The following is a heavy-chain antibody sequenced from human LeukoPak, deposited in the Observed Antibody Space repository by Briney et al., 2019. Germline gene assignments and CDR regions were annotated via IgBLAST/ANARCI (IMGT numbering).Heavy chain of an antibody. Sequence: GGPLRLSGAASGIAFSTYALHGVRQAPGKGLEYVAAISSNGGSTYYADSVKGRFTIYRDNSKNTLYLQMGSLRVEDMAVYYCARAEVSGSYLDWGQGTLVTVSS. D-gene: IGHD1-26*01. CDR1: GIAFSTYA. V-gene: IGHV3-64*02. CDR2: ISSNGGST. CDR3: ARAEVSGSYLD. J-gene: IGHJ4*02.